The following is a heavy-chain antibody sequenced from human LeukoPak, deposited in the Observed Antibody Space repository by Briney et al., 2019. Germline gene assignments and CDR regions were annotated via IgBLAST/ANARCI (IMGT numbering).Heavy chain of an antibody. V-gene: IGHV1-8*03. CDR3: ARVALGSYYVPNWFDP. J-gene: IGHJ5*02. D-gene: IGHD1-26*01. CDR1: GYTFTSYD. Sequence: GASVKVSCKASGYTFTSYDINWVRQATGQGLEWMGWMNPNSGNTGYAQKFQGRVTITRNTSISTAYMELSSLRSEDTAVYYCARVALGSYYVPNWFDPWGQGTLVTVSS. CDR2: MNPNSGNT.